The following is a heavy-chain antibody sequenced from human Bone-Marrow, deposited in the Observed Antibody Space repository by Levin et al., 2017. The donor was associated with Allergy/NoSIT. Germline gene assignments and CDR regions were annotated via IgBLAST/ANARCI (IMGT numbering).Heavy chain of an antibody. Sequence: GESLKISCAASGFTFSSYSMNWVRQAPGKGLEWVSSISSSSSYIYYADSVKGRFTISRDNAKNSLYLQMNSLRAEDTAVYYCARSREVAATSGCFDYWGQGTLVTVSS. J-gene: IGHJ4*02. D-gene: IGHD2-15*01. V-gene: IGHV3-21*01. CDR1: GFTFSSYS. CDR2: ISSSSSYI. CDR3: ARSREVAATSGCFDY.